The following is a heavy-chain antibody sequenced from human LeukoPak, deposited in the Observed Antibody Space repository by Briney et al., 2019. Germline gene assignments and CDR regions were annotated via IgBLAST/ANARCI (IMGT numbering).Heavy chain of an antibody. D-gene: IGHD3-22*01. V-gene: IGHV4-4*02. CDR3: ARASSGPYGFDY. CDR1: GGSISSSNW. CDR2: IYHSGST. J-gene: IGHJ4*02. Sequence: PSGTLSLTCAVSGGSISSSNWWCWVRHPPGKGLEWIGEIYHSGSTNYNPSLKSRVTISVDKSKNQFSLKLSSVTAADTAVYYCARASSGPYGFDYWGQGTLVTVSS.